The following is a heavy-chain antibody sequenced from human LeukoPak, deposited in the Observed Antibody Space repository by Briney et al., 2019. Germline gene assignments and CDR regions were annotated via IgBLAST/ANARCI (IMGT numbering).Heavy chain of an antibody. D-gene: IGHD3-16*01. CDR1: GGSISSGGYY. Sequence: PSETLSLTCTVSGGSISSGGYYWSWIRQHPGKGLEWIGYIYYSGSTYYNPSLKSRVTISVDTSKNQFSLKLSSVTAADTAVYYCARLRLGNYYYGMDVWGQGTTVTVSS. CDR3: ARLRLGNYYYGMDV. CDR2: IYYSGST. V-gene: IGHV4-31*03. J-gene: IGHJ6*02.